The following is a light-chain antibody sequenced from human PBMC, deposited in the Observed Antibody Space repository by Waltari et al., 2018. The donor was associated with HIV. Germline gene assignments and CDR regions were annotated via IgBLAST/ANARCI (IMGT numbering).Light chain of an antibody. J-gene: IGLJ3*02. CDR1: TSNIANND. CDR2: MNN. CDR3: ATWDDSLNGV. Sequence: HSVLTQPPSASGTPGQTVIISCSGNTSNIANNDVTWYQHFPGSAPKLLIYMNNYRPSGVPDRFVGARSGTSASLTISGLQIEDEAQYYCATWDDSLNGVFGAGTRLTVL. V-gene: IGLV1-44*01.